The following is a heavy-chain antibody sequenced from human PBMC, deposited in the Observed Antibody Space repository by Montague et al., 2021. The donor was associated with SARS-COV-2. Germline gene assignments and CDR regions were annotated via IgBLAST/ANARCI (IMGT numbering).Heavy chain of an antibody. CDR1: GGSISGYY. CDR2: INYTGST. CDR3: ARAHTTCFIANCVNYFDY. V-gene: IGHV4-59*01. D-gene: IGHD2-2*01. J-gene: IGHJ4*02. Sequence: SETLSLTCTVSGGSISGYYWTWMRQPPGKGLEWLVHINYTGSTKYNPSLKSRVTISIDKPKNQFSLKLRSVTAADTAVYFCARAHTTCFIANCVNYFDYWGQGALVTVSS.